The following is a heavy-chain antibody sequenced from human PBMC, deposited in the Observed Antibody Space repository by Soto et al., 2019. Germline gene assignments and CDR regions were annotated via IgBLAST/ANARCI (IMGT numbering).Heavy chain of an antibody. V-gene: IGHV4-30-4*02. D-gene: IGHD3-10*01. Sequence: PSETLSLTCTVSGGSISSGDYYWSWIRQPPGKGLEWIGYIYYSGSTYYNPSLKSRVTISVDTSKNQFSLKLSSVTAADTAVYYCASLQFGQLHYYGSGRIDNWFDPWGQGTLVTVSS. CDR1: GGSISSGDYY. J-gene: IGHJ5*02. CDR2: IYYSGST. CDR3: ASLQFGQLHYYGSGRIDNWFDP.